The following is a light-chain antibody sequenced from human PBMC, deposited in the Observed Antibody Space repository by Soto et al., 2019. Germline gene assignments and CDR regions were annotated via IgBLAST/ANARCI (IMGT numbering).Light chain of an antibody. V-gene: IGKV3-15*01. CDR2: AAS. CDR3: QQYKNWPWT. J-gene: IGKJ1*01. Sequence: EIMMTHSPATLSVSPGERANLSCRASQSVNSKLAWYQQKPGQAPRLLIYAASTRATGIPARFSGSGSGTEFTLAISSLQSEDFAVYYCQQYKNWPWTFGQGTKVEI. CDR1: QSVNSK.